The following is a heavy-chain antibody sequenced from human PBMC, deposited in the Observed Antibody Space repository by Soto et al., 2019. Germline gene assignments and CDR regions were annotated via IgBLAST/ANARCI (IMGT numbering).Heavy chain of an antibody. CDR1: GGSFSGYY. CDR2: INHSGST. V-gene: IGHV4-34*01. D-gene: IGHD6-6*01. Sequence: SETLSLTCAVYGGSFSGYYWSWIRQPPGKGLEWIGEINHSGSTNYNPSLKSRVTISVDTSKNQFSLKLSSVTAADTAVYYCARGVSSSSLITYGMDVWGQGTTVTVSS. CDR3: ARGVSSSSLITYGMDV. J-gene: IGHJ6*02.